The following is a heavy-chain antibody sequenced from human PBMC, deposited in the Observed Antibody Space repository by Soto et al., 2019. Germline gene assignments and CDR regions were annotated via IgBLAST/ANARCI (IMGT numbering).Heavy chain of an antibody. Sequence: EVQQLESGGGLVQPGGSLRLSCAAAEFTFSDYAMTWVRLAPGRGLEWVSSITANGDYAQYRDSVKGRFSVCRDNSRSTLFLQSECLRDDDTAIYFCGRDPNGDYFGAFEMWGRGTMVTVSS. V-gene: IGHV3-23*01. J-gene: IGHJ3*02. CDR2: ITANGDYA. D-gene: IGHD4-17*01. CDR1: EFTFSDYA. CDR3: GRDPNGDYFGAFEM.